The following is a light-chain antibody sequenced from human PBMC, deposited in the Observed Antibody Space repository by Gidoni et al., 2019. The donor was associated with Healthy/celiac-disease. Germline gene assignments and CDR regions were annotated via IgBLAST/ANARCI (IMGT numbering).Light chain of an antibody. CDR2: EVR. CDR3: SSYTSSSPLV. Sequence: QSALTQPASVAGSPGRAITISCTGTSSAVGRYHYVSWYHQTQGNAPTLMFYEVRNRPSGVSHRFSCSQSGNTASLPISGLQAEDEADYYCSSYTSSSPLVFGGGTKLTVL. V-gene: IGLV2-14*01. CDR1: SSAVGRYHY. J-gene: IGLJ2*01.